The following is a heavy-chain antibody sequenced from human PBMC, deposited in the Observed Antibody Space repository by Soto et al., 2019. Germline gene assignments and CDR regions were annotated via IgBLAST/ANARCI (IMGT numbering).Heavy chain of an antibody. CDR1: GFTFSAYW. CDR2: IDRDGTET. D-gene: IGHD2-2*01. Sequence: PVGSLRLSCAASGFTFSAYWMTWVRLTPGKGLEWVANIDRDGTETHYVDSVKGRFTISRDNSEDTLYLQMNNLRAEDTAVYYCAREKSVPAAIGDYWGQGTRVTVS. J-gene: IGHJ4*02. V-gene: IGHV3-7*01. CDR3: AREKSVPAAIGDY.